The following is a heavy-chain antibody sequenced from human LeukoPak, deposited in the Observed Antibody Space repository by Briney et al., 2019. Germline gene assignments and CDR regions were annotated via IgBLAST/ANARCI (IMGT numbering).Heavy chain of an antibody. CDR1: GGSISSFY. CDR3: ARGRSNYYGMDV. CDR2: IHYSGST. Sequence: SETLSLTCTVSGGSISSFYWSWIRQPPGKGLEWIGYIHYSGSTNYNTSLKSRVTISVVTSKNQFSLKVSSVTAADTAVYYCARGRSNYYGMDVWGQGTTVTVSS. J-gene: IGHJ6*02. D-gene: IGHD1-26*01. V-gene: IGHV4-59*01.